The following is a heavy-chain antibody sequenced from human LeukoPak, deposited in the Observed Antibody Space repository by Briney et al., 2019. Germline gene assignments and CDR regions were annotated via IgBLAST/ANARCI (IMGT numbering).Heavy chain of an antibody. CDR3: AKRGHYSINWYHYFDY. CDR2: IASNGGSE. V-gene: IGHV3-30*18. D-gene: IGHD6-13*01. CDR1: GFTFTTYG. Sequence: GGSLRLSCAASGFTFTTYGLHWSRQAPAKGLEWVAAIASNGGSEYYADSVKGRFTISRGNSKNTLFLQMNSLRPDDTAVYYCAKRGHYSINWYHYFDYWGQGTLVTVSS. J-gene: IGHJ4*02.